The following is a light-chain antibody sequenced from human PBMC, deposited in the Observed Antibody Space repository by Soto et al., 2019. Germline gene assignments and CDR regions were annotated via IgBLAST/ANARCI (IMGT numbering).Light chain of an antibody. CDR3: QQYGSSPFT. CDR1: RSFASSY. J-gene: IGKJ3*01. Sequence: EIVLTQSPATLSLSPGERATLSCRASRSFASSYLAWYQHKPGQAPRLLIYAASSRATGIPDRFIGSGSGTDFTLTISRLEPDDSAVYYCQQYGSSPFTFGPGTKVDIK. V-gene: IGKV3-20*01. CDR2: AAS.